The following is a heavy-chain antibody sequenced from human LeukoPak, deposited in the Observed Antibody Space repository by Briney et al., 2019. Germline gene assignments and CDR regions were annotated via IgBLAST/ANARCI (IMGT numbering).Heavy chain of an antibody. CDR3: ARALRITMIGDY. CDR1: GFAFSSYE. V-gene: IGHV3-48*03. Sequence: GGSLRLSCAASGFAFSSYEMNWVRQAPGKGLEWVSCISSSGNTIHYADSVKGRFTISRDNDKNSMFLQMNSLRAEDTAVYYCARALRITMIGDYWGQGTLVTVSS. D-gene: IGHD3-22*01. CDR2: ISSSGNTI. J-gene: IGHJ4*02.